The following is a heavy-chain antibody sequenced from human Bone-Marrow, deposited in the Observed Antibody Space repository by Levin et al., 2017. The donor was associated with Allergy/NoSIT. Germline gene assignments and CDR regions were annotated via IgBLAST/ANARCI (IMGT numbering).Heavy chain of an antibody. CDR1: GGSIITYY. CDR3: ARHEDRSGHYEAALDI. CDR2: VYYSGHA. D-gene: IGHD3-22*01. V-gene: IGHV4-59*08. J-gene: IGHJ3*02. Sequence: SQTLSLTCRVSGGSIITYYWSWLRQAPGKGLNWIGYVYYSGHAMYNPALKSRVTISVDTSKNQVSLKLRSVTAADTAVYYCARHEDRSGHYEAALDIWGQGTMVTVSS.